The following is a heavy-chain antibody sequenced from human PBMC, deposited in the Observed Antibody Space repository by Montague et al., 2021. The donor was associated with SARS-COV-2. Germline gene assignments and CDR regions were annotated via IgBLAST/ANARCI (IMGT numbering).Heavy chain of an antibody. V-gene: IGHV2-70*11. CDR1: GFSLSTSGMC. Sequence: PALVKPTQTLTLTCTFSGFSLSTSGMCVSWMRQPPGKALEWLARIDWDDDKYYSTSLKTRLTISKDTSKNQVVLTMTNMDPVDTATYYCARIRYDILTGYQTLFDYWGKGTLVTVSS. CDR3: ARIRYDILTGYQTLFDY. J-gene: IGHJ4*02. CDR2: IDWDDDK. D-gene: IGHD3-9*01.